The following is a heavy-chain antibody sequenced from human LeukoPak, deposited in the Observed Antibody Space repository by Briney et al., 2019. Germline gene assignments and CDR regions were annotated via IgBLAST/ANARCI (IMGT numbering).Heavy chain of an antibody. D-gene: IGHD2-2*02. Sequence: GESLKISRKGSGYSFTSYWIGWVRQMPGKGLEWMGIIYPGDSDTRYSPSFQGQVTISADKSISTAYLQWSSLKASDTAMYYCARSGYQLLYNYYGMDVWGQGTTVTVSS. V-gene: IGHV5-51*01. CDR3: ARSGYQLLYNYYGMDV. CDR1: GYSFTSYW. J-gene: IGHJ6*02. CDR2: IYPGDSDT.